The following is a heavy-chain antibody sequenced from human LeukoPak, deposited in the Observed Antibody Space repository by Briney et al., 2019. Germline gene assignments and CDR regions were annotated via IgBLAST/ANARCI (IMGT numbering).Heavy chain of an antibody. CDR2: INHSGST. CDR3: ASRMVRGVRYFDY. V-gene: IGHV4-34*01. J-gene: IGHJ4*02. CDR1: GGSISSYY. Sequence: PSETLSLTCTVSGGSISSYYWSWIRQPPGKGLEWIGEINHSGSTNYNPSLKSRVTISVDTSKNQFSLKLSSVTAADTAVYYCASRMVRGVRYFDYWGQGTLVTVSS. D-gene: IGHD3-10*01.